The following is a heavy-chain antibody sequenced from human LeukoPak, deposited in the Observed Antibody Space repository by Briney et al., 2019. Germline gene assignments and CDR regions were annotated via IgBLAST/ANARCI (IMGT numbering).Heavy chain of an antibody. CDR2: IKGDGSDT. CDR1: GFTFSSYW. V-gene: IGHV3-74*01. D-gene: IGHD4-17*01. J-gene: IGHJ4*02. Sequence: QPGGSLRLSCAASGFTFSSYWMHWVRQTPGKGLVWVSRIKGDGSDTLYADSVKGRFTISRDNSKNTLYLQTSSLGADDTAVYYCVRASTTVPNLLDYWGQGALVSVSS. CDR3: VRASTTVPNLLDY.